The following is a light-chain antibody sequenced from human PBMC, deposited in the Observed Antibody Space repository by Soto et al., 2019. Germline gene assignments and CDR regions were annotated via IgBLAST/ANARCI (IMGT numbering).Light chain of an antibody. Sequence: DIQMTQSPSSLSASVGDRVTITCQASQDISNYLNWYQQKPGKAPKLLIYDASNLETVVRSRFSGRGSGTHFTFTISSLQPEDVATYYCQQYDNLPPRLAFGGGTKVEIK. V-gene: IGKV1-33*01. CDR1: QDISNY. CDR3: QQYDNLPPRLA. J-gene: IGKJ4*01. CDR2: DAS.